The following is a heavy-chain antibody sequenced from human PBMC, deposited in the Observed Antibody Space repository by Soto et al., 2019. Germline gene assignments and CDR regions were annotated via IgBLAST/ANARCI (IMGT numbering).Heavy chain of an antibody. CDR1: GFTVSSNY. CDR3: ARDGRYYDFWSGYYSDYYYYGMDV. CDR2: IYSGGST. V-gene: IGHV3-53*01. Sequence: PGGSLRLSCAASGFTVSSNYMSWVRQAPGKGLEWVSVIYSGGSTYYADSVKGRFTISRDNSKNTLYLQMNSLRAEDTAVYYCARDGRYYDFWSGYYSDYYYYGMDVWGQGTTVTVSS. J-gene: IGHJ6*02. D-gene: IGHD3-3*01.